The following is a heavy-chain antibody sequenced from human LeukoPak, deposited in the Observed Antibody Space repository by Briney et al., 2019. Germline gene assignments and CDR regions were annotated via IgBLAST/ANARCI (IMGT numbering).Heavy chain of an antibody. Sequence: SETLSLTCADYGGPFQGHYGSWVPQAPGKGLEVIWQINHRESTNYNPSLKSRVTISVDTSKNQFSLKLSSVSAADTAVYYGARGRSDIVVVPAATGGPRIDYWGQGTLVTVSS. J-gene: IGHJ4*02. V-gene: IGHV4-34*01. CDR3: ARGRSDIVVVPAATGGPRIDY. D-gene: IGHD2-2*01. CDR1: GGPFQGHY. CDR2: INHREST.